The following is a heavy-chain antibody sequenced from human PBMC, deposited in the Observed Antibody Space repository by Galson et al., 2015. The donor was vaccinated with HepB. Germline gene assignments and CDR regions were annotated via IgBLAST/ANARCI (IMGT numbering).Heavy chain of an antibody. CDR3: AGHVNYGGMYFFEP. V-gene: IGHV4-59*08. CDR1: GDSISHYY. J-gene: IGHJ5*02. Sequence: ETLSLTCSVSGDSISHYYWSWIRQPPGGGLEWIGYTYYSGSTNYNSSRKNRVTILVDPSKNEVSLQLTSVTTADTAVYYCAGHVNYGGMYFFEPGDQGTLVTFSS. D-gene: IGHD4-23*01. CDR2: TYYSGST.